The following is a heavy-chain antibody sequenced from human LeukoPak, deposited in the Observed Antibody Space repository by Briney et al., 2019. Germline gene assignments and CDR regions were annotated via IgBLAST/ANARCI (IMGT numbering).Heavy chain of an antibody. CDR2: IYHSGST. J-gene: IGHJ3*02. CDR3: ARFHAQIPVDTAMVKRLHDASDI. Sequence: PSQTLSLTCAVSGGSISSGGYSWSWIRQPPGKGLEWIGYIYHSGSTYYNPSLKSRVTISVDRSKNQFSLKLSSVTAADTAVYYCARFHAQIPVDTAMVKRLHDASDIWGQGTMVTVSS. V-gene: IGHV4-30-2*01. CDR1: GGSISSGGYS. D-gene: IGHD5-18*01.